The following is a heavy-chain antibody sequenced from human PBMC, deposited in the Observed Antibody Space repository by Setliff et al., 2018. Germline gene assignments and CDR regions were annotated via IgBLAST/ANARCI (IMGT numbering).Heavy chain of an antibody. J-gene: IGHJ5*02. D-gene: IGHD6-13*01. Sequence: VASVKVSCKASGGTFSSYAISWVRQAPGQGLEWMGWISGYNGNTNYAQKVQGRVTMTTDTSTGTIYMELRSLRADDPAVYYCARGYSSSWQSRMGFDPWGQGTLVTVSS. V-gene: IGHV1-18*01. CDR1: GGTFSSYA. CDR2: ISGYNGNT. CDR3: ARGYSSSWQSRMGFDP.